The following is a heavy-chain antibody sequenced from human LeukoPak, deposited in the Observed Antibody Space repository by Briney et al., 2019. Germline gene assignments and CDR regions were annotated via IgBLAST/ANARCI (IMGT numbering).Heavy chain of an antibody. CDR2: ISGRGGST. CDR3: AKGYYDILTDYFHNWFNP. D-gene: IGHD3-9*01. Sequence: GGSLRLSCAASGFTFSSYAVSWVRQVPGVGLEWVSTISGRGGSTFYADSVKGRFTISRDNSKNTLYLQMNSLRADDTAVYYCAKGYYDILTDYFHNWFNPWGQGTLVIVSS. J-gene: IGHJ5*02. CDR1: GFTFSSYA. V-gene: IGHV3-23*01.